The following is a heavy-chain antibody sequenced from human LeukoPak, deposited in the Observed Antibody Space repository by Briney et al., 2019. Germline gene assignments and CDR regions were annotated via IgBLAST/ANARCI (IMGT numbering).Heavy chain of an antibody. J-gene: IGHJ4*02. V-gene: IGHV3-48*03. CDR2: ISSSGSTI. Sequence: GGSLRLSCAASGFTFSSYEMNWVRQAPGKGLEWVSYISSSGSTIYYADSVKGRFTISRDNSKNTLYLQMNSLRAEDTALYYCAKYRNFHFDYWGQGTLVTVSS. CDR1: GFTFSSYE. CDR3: AKYRNFHFDY. D-gene: IGHD4-11*01.